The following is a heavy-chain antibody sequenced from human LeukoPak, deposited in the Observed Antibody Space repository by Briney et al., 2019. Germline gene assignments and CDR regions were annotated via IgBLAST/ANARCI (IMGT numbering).Heavy chain of an antibody. J-gene: IGHJ4*02. V-gene: IGHV3-48*04. CDR1: GFTFSSYS. Sequence: GGSLRLSCAASGFTFSSYSMNWVRQAPGKGLEWVSYISSSSSTIYYADSVKGRFTISRDNAKNSLYLQMNSLRAEDTAVYYCARGSELGRKYYFNYWGQGTLVTVSS. CDR3: ARGSELGRKYYFNY. CDR2: ISSSSSTI. D-gene: IGHD7-27*01.